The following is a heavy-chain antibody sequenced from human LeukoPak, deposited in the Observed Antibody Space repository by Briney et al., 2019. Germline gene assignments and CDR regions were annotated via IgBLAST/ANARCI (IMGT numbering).Heavy chain of an antibody. Sequence: GASVKVSCKASGYTFTSYAMNWVRQAPGQGLEWMGWINTNTGNPTYAQGFTGRFVFSLDTSVSTAHLQISSLKAEDTAVYYCARDPRGPYYYDSSGYFIPPGAFDPWGQGTLVTVSS. J-gene: IGHJ5*02. D-gene: IGHD3-22*01. CDR2: INTNTGNP. CDR3: ARDPRGPYYYDSSGYFIPPGAFDP. CDR1: GYTFTSYA. V-gene: IGHV7-4-1*02.